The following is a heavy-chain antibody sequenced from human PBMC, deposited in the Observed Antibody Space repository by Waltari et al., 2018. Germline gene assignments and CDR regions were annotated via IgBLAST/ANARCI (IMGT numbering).Heavy chain of an antibody. CDR1: AFTVRSNS. J-gene: IGHJ4*02. Sequence: EVQLVESGGGLIQPGGSLRLSCAASAFTVRSNSMSWVRPDPGKGLEWVSVIYSGGSTYYADSVKGRFTISRDNSKNTLYLQMSSLRAEDTAVYYCARGQRGYSYGYASFDYWGQGTLVTVSS. D-gene: IGHD5-18*01. CDR2: IYSGGST. V-gene: IGHV3-53*01. CDR3: ARGQRGYSYGYASFDY.